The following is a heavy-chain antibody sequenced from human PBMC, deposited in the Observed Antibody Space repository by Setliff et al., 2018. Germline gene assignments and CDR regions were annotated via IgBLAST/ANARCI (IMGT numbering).Heavy chain of an antibody. D-gene: IGHD5-18*01. CDR1: GGSISGSNW. CDR2: IHHGGST. Sequence: PSETLSLTCAVSGGSISGSNWWSWVRQPPGRGLEWIGEIHHGGSTNYNSSLKSRVTISVDKSKNQFSLNLSSVTAADTAVYYCARFSGHNYGSFDSWGQGTLVTVSS. CDR3: ARFSGHNYGSFDS. V-gene: IGHV4-4*02. J-gene: IGHJ4*02.